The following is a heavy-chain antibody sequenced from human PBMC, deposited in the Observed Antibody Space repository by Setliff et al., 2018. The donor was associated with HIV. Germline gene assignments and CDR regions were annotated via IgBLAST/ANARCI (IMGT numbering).Heavy chain of an antibody. CDR1: GFSFSNYW. CDR3: ARLLYCGGDCPRGHDAFDI. J-gene: IGHJ3*02. CDR2: INSDGSST. Sequence: GGSLRLSCAPSGFSFSNYWMHWVRQAPGEGLVWVSRINSDGSSTSYADSVKGRFTISRDNAKNTLYLQMNSLRAEDTAVYYCARLLYCGGDCPRGHDAFDIWGQGTMVTVSS. D-gene: IGHD2-21*01. V-gene: IGHV3-74*01.